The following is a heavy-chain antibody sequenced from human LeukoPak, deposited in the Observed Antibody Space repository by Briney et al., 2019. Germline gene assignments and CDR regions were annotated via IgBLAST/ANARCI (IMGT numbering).Heavy chain of an antibody. Sequence: GGSLRLSCAASGFTFSNYWMSWVRQAPGKGLEWVANIKQDGNEKYYVDSVKGRFTISRGNAKNSLYLQMNSLRAEDTAVYYCARDDYGGTRYWGQGTLVTVSS. CDR2: IKQDGNEK. CDR3: ARDDYGGTRY. V-gene: IGHV3-7*01. J-gene: IGHJ4*02. D-gene: IGHD4/OR15-4a*01. CDR1: GFTFSNYW.